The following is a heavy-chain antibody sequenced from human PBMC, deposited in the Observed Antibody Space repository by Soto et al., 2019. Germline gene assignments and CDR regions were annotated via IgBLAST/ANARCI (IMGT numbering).Heavy chain of an antibody. J-gene: IGHJ4*02. CDR2: IYYSGST. Sequence: SETLSLTCTVSGGSISSGGYYWSWIRQHPGKGLEWIGYIYYSGSTYYNPSLKSRVTISVDTSKNQFSLKLSSVTAADTAVYYCARVRFLDWLLGYFDYWGQGTLVTVSS. D-gene: IGHD3-3*01. V-gene: IGHV4-31*02. CDR1: GGSISSGGYY. CDR3: ARVRFLDWLLGYFDY.